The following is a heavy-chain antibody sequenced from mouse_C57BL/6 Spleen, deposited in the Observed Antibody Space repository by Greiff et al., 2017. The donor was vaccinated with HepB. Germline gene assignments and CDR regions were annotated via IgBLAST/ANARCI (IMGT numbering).Heavy chain of an antibody. CDR1: GYAFSSSW. CDR2: IYPGDGDT. V-gene: IGHV1-82*01. Sequence: QVQLQQSGPELVKPGASVKISCKASGYAFSSSWMNWVKQRPGKGLEWIGRIYPGDGDTNYNGKFKGKATLTADKSSSTAYMQLSSLTSEDSAVYVCAIITTDWYFDVWGTGTTVTVSS. CDR3: AIITTDWYFDV. D-gene: IGHD1-1*01. J-gene: IGHJ1*03.